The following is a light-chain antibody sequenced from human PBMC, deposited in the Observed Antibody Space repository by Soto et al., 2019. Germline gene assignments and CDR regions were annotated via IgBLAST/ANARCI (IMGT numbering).Light chain of an antibody. Sequence: EIVLTQSPGTLSLSPGERATLSCRASQSVSSTYLAWYQQKPGQAPRLLIYGTSSRATGIPDRFSGSGSGTDFTLTISRLDSEDFAVYYCQQYGSSVITFGQGTRLEIK. CDR2: GTS. CDR1: QSVSSTY. J-gene: IGKJ5*01. V-gene: IGKV3-20*01. CDR3: QQYGSSVIT.